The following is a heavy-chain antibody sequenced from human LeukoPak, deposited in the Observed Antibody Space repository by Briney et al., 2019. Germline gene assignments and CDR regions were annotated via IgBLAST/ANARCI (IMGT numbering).Heavy chain of an antibody. CDR1: GLTFRNYA. Sequence: GGSLRLSCAASGLTFRNYAMSWVRQAPGKGLEWVSVICANDGNTYYADAVKGRFTISRDNSKDTLYLQMDSLRAEDTAVYYCAKGGGSSCYSPCDYWGQGILVTVSS. V-gene: IGHV3-23*01. J-gene: IGHJ4*02. D-gene: IGHD2-15*01. CDR2: ICANDGNT. CDR3: AKGGGSSCYSPCDY.